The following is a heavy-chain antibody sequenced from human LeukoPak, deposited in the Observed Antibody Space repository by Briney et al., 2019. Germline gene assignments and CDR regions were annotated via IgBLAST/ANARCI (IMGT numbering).Heavy chain of an antibody. CDR1: GGTFSSYA. CDR2: IIPIFGTA. V-gene: IGHV1-69*05. D-gene: IGHD3-16*01. CDR3: ARLPVRHYVWGSYT. Sequence: KVSCKASGGTFSSYAISWVRQAPGQGLEWMGGIIPIFGTANYAQKFQGRVTITTDESTSTAYMELSSLRSEDTAVYYCARLPVRHYVWGSYTWGQGTLVTVSS. J-gene: IGHJ5*02.